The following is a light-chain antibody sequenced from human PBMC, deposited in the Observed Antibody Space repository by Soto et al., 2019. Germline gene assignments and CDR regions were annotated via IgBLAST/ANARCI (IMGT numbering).Light chain of an antibody. V-gene: IGKV1-39*01. J-gene: IGKJ1*01. CDR2: AAS. CDR1: QSISNY. Sequence: DIQMTQSPSSLSASVGDRVTITCRASQSISNYLNWYQQKPGKAPKLLMFAASSLQSGVPSSFSGGGSGTDFTLTISSLQPEDFATYYFQHSYSTPRTFGQGTKVEIK. CDR3: QHSYSTPRT.